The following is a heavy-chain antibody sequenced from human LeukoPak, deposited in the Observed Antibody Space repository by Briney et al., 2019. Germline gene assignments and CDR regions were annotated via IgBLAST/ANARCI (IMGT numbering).Heavy chain of an antibody. CDR3: AREWGGGLSGVGSFDI. V-gene: IGHV4-31*03. CDR2: ISYSGST. D-gene: IGHD7-27*01. Sequence: SWETLSLTCTVSGASLNSGVYFWSWIRQYPGKGREWMGYISYSGSTVNNPSLNSRVTISADTSKSQFSLNLSSVTAADTAVYYCAREWGGGLSGVGSFDIWGQGTMVTVSS. CDR1: GASLNSGVYF. J-gene: IGHJ3*02.